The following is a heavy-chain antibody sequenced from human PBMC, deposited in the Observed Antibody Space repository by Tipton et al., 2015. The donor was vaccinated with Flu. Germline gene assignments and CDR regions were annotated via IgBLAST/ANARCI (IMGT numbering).Heavy chain of an antibody. D-gene: IGHD3-22*01. V-gene: IGHV4-34*01. CDR2: INHSGST. Sequence: TLSLTCAVYGGSFNGYYWSWIRQPPGKGLEWIGEINHSGSTNYNPSLKSRVTISVDTSKNQFSLKLSSVTAADTAVYYCARAPIHSSGYYDYWGQGTLVTVSS. CDR3: ARAPIHSSGYYDY. CDR1: GGSFNGYY. J-gene: IGHJ4*02.